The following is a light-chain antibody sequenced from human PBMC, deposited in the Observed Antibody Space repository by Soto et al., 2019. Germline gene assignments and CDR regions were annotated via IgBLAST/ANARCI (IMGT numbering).Light chain of an antibody. CDR3: MRVLQTPFT. J-gene: IGKJ3*01. CDR1: QSLRNGDGDDS. V-gene: IGKV2-28*01. Sequence: EIVMTQSPLYLPVTPGEPASISCRSSQSLRNGDGDDSLDWYLQKPGQSPQLLIYLASTRASGVTDRLRGSGIGTEFTLIISRLEAHDVGIYYCMRVLQTPFTCGPGTKVDVK. CDR2: LAS.